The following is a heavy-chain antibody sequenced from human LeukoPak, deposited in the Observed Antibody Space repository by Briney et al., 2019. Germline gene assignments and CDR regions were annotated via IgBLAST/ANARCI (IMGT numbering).Heavy chain of an antibody. Sequence: GTSLRLSCAASGFTFSSYAIHWVRQAPGKGLEWVAVISFDGTHDFYADSVKDRFTISRDNSKNTLYLQMNSLRADDTAVYYCARARATVTRISSFDIWGQGTWSPSLQ. D-gene: IGHD4-17*01. CDR3: ARARATVTRISSFDI. J-gene: IGHJ3*02. CDR2: ISFDGTHD. V-gene: IGHV3-30*04. CDR1: GFTFSSYA.